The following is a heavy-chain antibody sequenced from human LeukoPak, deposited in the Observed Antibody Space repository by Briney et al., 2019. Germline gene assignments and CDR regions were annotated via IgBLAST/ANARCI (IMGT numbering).Heavy chain of an antibody. CDR3: AKQLGYCSDGSCYFPY. Sequence: GGSLRLSCAASGFTFSSSAMSWVRQAPGKGLEWVSAISNNGGYTYYAHSVQGRFTISRDNSKSTLCLQMNGLRAEDTAVYYCAKQLGYCSDGSCYFPYWGQGTLVTVSS. CDR2: ISNNGGYT. D-gene: IGHD2-15*01. V-gene: IGHV3-23*01. J-gene: IGHJ4*02. CDR1: GFTFSSSA.